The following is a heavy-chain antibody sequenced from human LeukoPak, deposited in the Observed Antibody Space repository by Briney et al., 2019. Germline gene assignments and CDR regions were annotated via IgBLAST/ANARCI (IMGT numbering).Heavy chain of an antibody. CDR2: ISSSSSYI. V-gene: IGHV3-21*04. D-gene: IGHD6-19*01. CDR3: ARVGSSGCDY. Sequence: GGSLRLSCAASGFTFSSYSMNWVRQAPGKGLEWVSSISSSSSYIYYADSVKGRFTISRDNAKNSLYLQMNSLRAEYTAVYYCARVGSSGCDYWGQGTLVTVSS. CDR1: GFTFSSYS. J-gene: IGHJ4*02.